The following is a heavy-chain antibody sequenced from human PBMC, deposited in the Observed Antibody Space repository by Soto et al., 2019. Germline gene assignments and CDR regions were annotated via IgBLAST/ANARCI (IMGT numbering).Heavy chain of an antibody. Sequence: QVQLVESGGGVVQPGRSLRLSCAASGFTFSSYAMHWVRQAPGKGLEWVAVISYDGSNKYYADSVKGRFTISRDNYKNTLFLQMNSLRAEDTAVYYCARVGRLHYFDYWGQGTLVTVSS. V-gene: IGHV3-30-3*01. CDR2: ISYDGSNK. D-gene: IGHD4-17*01. J-gene: IGHJ4*02. CDR1: GFTFSSYA. CDR3: ARVGRLHYFDY.